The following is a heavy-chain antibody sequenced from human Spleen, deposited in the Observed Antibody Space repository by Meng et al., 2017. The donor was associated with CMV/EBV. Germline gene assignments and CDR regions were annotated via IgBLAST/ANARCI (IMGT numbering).Heavy chain of an antibody. J-gene: IGHJ4*02. Sequence: SETLSLTCTVSGGSISSSSYYWGWIRQPPGKGLEWIGNIYYSGSIYYNPSLKSRVTISVDTSQNQFSLKLSSVTAADTAVYYCARDKLAARYWGQGTLVTVSS. V-gene: IGHV4-39*07. CDR2: IYYSGSI. D-gene: IGHD6-25*01. CDR1: GGSISSSSYY. CDR3: ARDKLAARY.